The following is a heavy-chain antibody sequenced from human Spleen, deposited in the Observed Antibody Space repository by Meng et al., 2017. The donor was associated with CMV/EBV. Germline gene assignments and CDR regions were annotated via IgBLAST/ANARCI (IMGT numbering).Heavy chain of an antibody. V-gene: IGHV3-9*03. CDR3: AKASLKDFWSGYTVFDI. J-gene: IGHJ3*02. CDR1: GFTFDDSA. D-gene: IGHD3-3*01. Sequence: GGSLRLSCAASGFTFDDSAMHWVRQVPERGLEWVSGISWNSVNIAYADSVKGRFTISRDNAKNSLYLQMNSLGAEDMALYYCAKASLKDFWSGYTVFDIWGQGTMVTVS. CDR2: ISWNSVNI.